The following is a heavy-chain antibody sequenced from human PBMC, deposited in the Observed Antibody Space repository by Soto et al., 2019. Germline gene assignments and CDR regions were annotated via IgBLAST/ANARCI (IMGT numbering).Heavy chain of an antibody. J-gene: IGHJ4*02. D-gene: IGHD4-17*01. CDR2: IYCSGST. CDR3: ARNDYGASLFDY. CDR1: GGSISSGCYS. V-gene: IGHV4-31*03. Sequence: SETLSLTCTVSGGSISSGCYSWTWIRQHPGKGLEWIGYIYCSGSTYYKPSLKSRVTISVDTSKNQFSLKLSSVTAADTAVYYCARNDYGASLFDYWGQGTLVTVSS.